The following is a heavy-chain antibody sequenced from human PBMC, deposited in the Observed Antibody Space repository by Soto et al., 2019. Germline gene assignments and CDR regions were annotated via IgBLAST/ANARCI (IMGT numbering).Heavy chain of an antibody. CDR3: KRANWYSEY. J-gene: IGHJ4*02. CDR2: IYYNGNT. Sequence: SETLSLTCSVSGGSISNHYWSWIRQPPGKGLEWIGYIYYNGNTNYNPSLKSRVTMSVDTSRNQISLKLTTVTAADTAVHYCKRANWYSEYWGQGHLVPVSP. D-gene: IGHD7-27*01. CDR1: GGSISNHY. V-gene: IGHV4-59*11.